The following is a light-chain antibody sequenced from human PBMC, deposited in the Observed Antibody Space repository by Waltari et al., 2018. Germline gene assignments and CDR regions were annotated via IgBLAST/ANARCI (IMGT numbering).Light chain of an antibody. J-gene: IGKJ3*01. CDR1: QSVSSY. Sequence: EIVLTQSPATLSLSPGGSATLSCRASQSVSSYLAWYQQKPGQAPRLLIYDASNRATGIPARFSGSGSGTDFTLTISSLEPEDFAVYYCQQRYNWPPFTFGPGTKVDIK. CDR3: QQRYNWPPFT. V-gene: IGKV3-11*01. CDR2: DAS.